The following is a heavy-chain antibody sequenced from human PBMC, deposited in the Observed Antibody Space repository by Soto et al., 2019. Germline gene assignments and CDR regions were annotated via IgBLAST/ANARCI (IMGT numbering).Heavy chain of an antibody. V-gene: IGHV4-59*01. D-gene: IGHD2-15*01. J-gene: IGHJ3*02. CDR3: ARGGCSGGSCYAFYI. CDR1: GGSISSYY. Sequence: NPSETLSLTCTVSGGSISSYYWSWIRQPPGKGLEWIGYIYYSGSTNYNPSLKSRVTISVDTSKNQFSLKLSSVTAADTAVYYCARGGCSGGSCYAFYICGQRTMVPVSS. CDR2: IYYSGST.